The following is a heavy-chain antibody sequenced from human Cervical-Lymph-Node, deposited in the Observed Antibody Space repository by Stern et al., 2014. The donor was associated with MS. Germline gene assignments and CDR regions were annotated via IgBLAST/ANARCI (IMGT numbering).Heavy chain of an antibody. D-gene: IGHD1-1*01. Sequence: QVQLVESGAAMRKPGASVKISCEASGYTFNSYYIHWVRQPLGQGLEWVALGNPSGSRTTYAQRFQGRVTVTGDTSTSTVYMELTGLKSEDTAVYYCARVLSLATSDSWGQGTLVVVSS. J-gene: IGHJ4*02. V-gene: IGHV1-46*02. CDR3: ARVLSLATSDS. CDR1: GYTFNSYY. CDR2: GNPSGSRT.